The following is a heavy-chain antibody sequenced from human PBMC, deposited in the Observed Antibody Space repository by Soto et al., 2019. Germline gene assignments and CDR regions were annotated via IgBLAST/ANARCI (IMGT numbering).Heavy chain of an antibody. D-gene: IGHD3-22*01. V-gene: IGHV3-30*18. J-gene: IGHJ4*02. Sequence: VQLVESGGGVVQPGRSLRLSCAASGFTFSSYGMHWVRQAPGKGLEWVAVISYDGSNKYYADSVKGRFTISRDNSKNTLYLQMNSLRAEDTAVYYCAKGVIGSYYYDSSGYYSYYFDYWGQGTLVTVSS. CDR1: GFTFSSYG. CDR2: ISYDGSNK. CDR3: AKGVIGSYYYDSSGYYSYYFDY.